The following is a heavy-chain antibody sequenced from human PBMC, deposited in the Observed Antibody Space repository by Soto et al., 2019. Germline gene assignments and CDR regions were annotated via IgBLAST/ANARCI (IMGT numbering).Heavy chain of an antibody. D-gene: IGHD3-10*01. CDR1: GGSISSGGYS. CDR2: IYHSGST. Sequence: TSETLSLTCAVSGGSISSGGYSWSWIRQPPGKGLEWIGYIYHSGSTYYNPSLKSRVTISVDRSKNQFSLKLRSVTAADTAVYYCARARLSRSWWFDPWGQGTLVTVSS. J-gene: IGHJ5*02. V-gene: IGHV4-30-2*01. CDR3: ARARLSRSWWFDP.